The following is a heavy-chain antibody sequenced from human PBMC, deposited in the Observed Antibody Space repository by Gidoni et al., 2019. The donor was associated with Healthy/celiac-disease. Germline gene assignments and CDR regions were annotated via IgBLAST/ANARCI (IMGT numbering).Heavy chain of an antibody. Sequence: QVQLVQSGAEVKKPGASVKVSCKASGYPFTSYYMHWVRQAPGQGLEWMGIINPSGGSTSYAQKFQGRVTMTRDTSTSTVYMELSSLRSEDTAVYYCARDGRRIQLWLRGSRHYYYMDVWGKGTTVTVSS. CDR2: INPSGGST. V-gene: IGHV1-46*01. D-gene: IGHD5-18*01. J-gene: IGHJ6*03. CDR1: GYPFTSYY. CDR3: ARDGRRIQLWLRGSRHYYYMDV.